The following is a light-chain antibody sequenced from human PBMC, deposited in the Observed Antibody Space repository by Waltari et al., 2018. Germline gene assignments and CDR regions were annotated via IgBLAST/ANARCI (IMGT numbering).Light chain of an antibody. CDR2: GPT. J-gene: IGKJ3*01. V-gene: IGKV3-15*01. CDR3: LQYNDWPPLFT. CDR1: QKIGNN. Sequence: EIEMTQSPAIMSVSPGERVTLSCRASQKIGNNFAWYQQKPGQAPRLLSYGPTTRASGIPGRFRGSGSGTESTLTIDGLQSEDFAVYYCLQYNDWPPLFTFGPGTKVEIK.